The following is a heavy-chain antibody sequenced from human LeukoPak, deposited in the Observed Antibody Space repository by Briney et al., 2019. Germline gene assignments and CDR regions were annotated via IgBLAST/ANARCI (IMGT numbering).Heavy chain of an antibody. V-gene: IGHV4-39*07. Sequence: SETLSLTCRVSGDSISSSDYYWGWIRQPPGKGLEWIGSIHSRGNIYYNPSLKSRVTISLDTSNNQFSLGLFSVSAADTAVYYCARGRYNSKADFDYWGQGTLVTVSS. CDR2: IHSRGNI. CDR3: ARGRYNSKADFDY. J-gene: IGHJ4*02. D-gene: IGHD3-16*02. CDR1: GDSISSSDYY.